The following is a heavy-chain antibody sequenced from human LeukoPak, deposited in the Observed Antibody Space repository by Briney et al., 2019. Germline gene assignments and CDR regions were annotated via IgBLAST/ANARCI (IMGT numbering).Heavy chain of an antibody. CDR3: ARDPYCSSTNCLLDY. J-gene: IGHJ4*02. Sequence: ASVKVSCKASGYTFTSYGISWVRQAPGQGLEWMGWISAYNGNTNYAQKLQGRVTMTTDTSTSTAYMELRSLRSDDTAVYYCARDPYCSSTNCLLDYWGQGTLVTVSS. V-gene: IGHV1-18*01. D-gene: IGHD2-2*01. CDR1: GYTFTSYG. CDR2: ISAYNGNT.